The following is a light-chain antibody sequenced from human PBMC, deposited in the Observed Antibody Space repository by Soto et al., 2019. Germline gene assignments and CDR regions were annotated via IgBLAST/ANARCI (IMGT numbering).Light chain of an antibody. V-gene: IGLV2-14*01. CDR1: SSDVGGYNY. J-gene: IGLJ3*02. Sequence: QSALTQPASVSGSPGQSITISCTGTSSDVGGYNYVSWYQQHPGKAPKLMIYEVSNRPSGVSNRFSGSKSGNTASLTISGLQAEDEADYYCSSYISSIWVFGGGTKLTVL. CDR2: EVS. CDR3: SSYISSIWV.